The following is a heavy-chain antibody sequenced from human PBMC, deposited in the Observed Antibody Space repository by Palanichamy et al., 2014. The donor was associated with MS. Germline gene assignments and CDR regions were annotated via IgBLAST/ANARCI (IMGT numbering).Heavy chain of an antibody. V-gene: IGHV3-74*02. CDR1: GFTITGYW. CDR3: VRSFLDSSGWYLFDN. J-gene: IGHJ4*01. CDR2: VNLDGTDA. D-gene: IGHD6-19*01. Sequence: EEQLVESGGGLIQPGGSIRLSCAASGFTITGYWMHWVRQVPGKGLVWVSRVNLDGTDATYADSVKGRFTIFRDNAKNTVYLQMNSLRAGDTAVYYCVRSFLDSSGWYLFDNWGQGTLVTVSS.